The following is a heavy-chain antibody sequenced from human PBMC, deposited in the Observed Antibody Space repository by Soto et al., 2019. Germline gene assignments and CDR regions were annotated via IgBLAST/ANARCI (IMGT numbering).Heavy chain of an antibody. CDR3: AKDGAIAAAGTMDY. CDR1: GFTFSSYG. Sequence: ESVGGVVQPGRSLRLSCAASGFTFSSYGMHWVRQAPGKGLEWVAVISYDGSNKYYADSVKGRFTISRDNSKNTLYLQMNSLRAEDTAVYYCAKDGAIAAAGTMDYWGQGTLVTVSS. CDR2: ISYDGSNK. D-gene: IGHD6-13*01. J-gene: IGHJ4*02. V-gene: IGHV3-30*18.